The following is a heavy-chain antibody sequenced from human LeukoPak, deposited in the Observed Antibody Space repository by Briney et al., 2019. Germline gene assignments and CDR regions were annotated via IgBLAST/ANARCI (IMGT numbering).Heavy chain of an antibody. Sequence: PGGSLRLSCAASGFTFSSYGMHWVRQAPGKGLEWVAFIRYDGSNKYYADSVKGRFTISRDNAKNALNLQMNSLRAEDTAVYYCTRDGSGWSNYWGQGTLVTVSS. J-gene: IGHJ4*02. CDR1: GFTFSSYG. D-gene: IGHD6-19*01. CDR3: TRDGSGWSNY. V-gene: IGHV3-30*02. CDR2: IRYDGSNK.